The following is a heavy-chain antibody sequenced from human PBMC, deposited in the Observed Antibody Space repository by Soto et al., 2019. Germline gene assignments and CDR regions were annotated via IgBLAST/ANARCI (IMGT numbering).Heavy chain of an antibody. J-gene: IGHJ4*01. CDR2: VKSKTDGGTT. CDR1: GFTFGDAW. V-gene: IGHV3-15*07. D-gene: IGHD3-22*01. CDR3: TTDSYITSIIVRFDY. Sequence: PGGPLRLSCAASGFTFGDAWVNWVRQTPGKGLEWVGRVKSKTDGGTTDFAAPVKGRFAISRDDSKNMVYLEMNSLKTEDTAIYYCTTDSYITSIIVRFDYWGHGTLVTVSS.